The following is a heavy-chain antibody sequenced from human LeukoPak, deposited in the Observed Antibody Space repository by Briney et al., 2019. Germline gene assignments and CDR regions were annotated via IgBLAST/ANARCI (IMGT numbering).Heavy chain of an antibody. CDR1: GDSVSSNSAS. V-gene: IGHV6-1*01. J-gene: IGHJ4*02. CDR2: TFYTSKWNN. CDR3: ARRRYYDYTGFFDY. D-gene: IGHD3-22*01. Sequence: SQTLSLTCAISGDSVSSNSASWNWFRQSPSRGLEWLGGTFYTSKWNNDYAVSVKSRITINPDTSKNHFSLQLNSVTPEDTAVYYCARRRYYDYTGFFDYWGQGTLVTVSS.